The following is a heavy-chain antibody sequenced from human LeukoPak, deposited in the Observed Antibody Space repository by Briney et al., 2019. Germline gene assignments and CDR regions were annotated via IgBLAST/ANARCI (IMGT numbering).Heavy chain of an antibody. CDR2: IKEDGSEK. D-gene: IGHD3-16*01. Sequence: GGSLRLSCGASGFTLSSYWMSWVRQAPGKGLEWVANIKEDGSEKYYVASVKGRFSISRDNAKNSLYLQMNSLRAEDTAVYYCASGRQLGYWGQGTLVTVSS. V-gene: IGHV3-7*01. CDR1: GFTLSSYW. CDR3: ASGRQLGY. J-gene: IGHJ4*02.